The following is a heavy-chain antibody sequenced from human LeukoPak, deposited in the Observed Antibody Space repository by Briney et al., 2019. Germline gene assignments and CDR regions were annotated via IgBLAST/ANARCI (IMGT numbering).Heavy chain of an antibody. CDR2: IIPIFGTA. Sequence: SVKVSCKASGGTFSSYAISWVRQAPGQGLEWMGGIIPIFGTANYAQKFQGRVTITADASTSTAYMELSSLRSEDTAVYYCARGGDYGDLNWFDPWGQGTLVTVSS. J-gene: IGHJ5*02. D-gene: IGHD4-17*01. V-gene: IGHV1-69*01. CDR1: GGTFSSYA. CDR3: ARGGDYGDLNWFDP.